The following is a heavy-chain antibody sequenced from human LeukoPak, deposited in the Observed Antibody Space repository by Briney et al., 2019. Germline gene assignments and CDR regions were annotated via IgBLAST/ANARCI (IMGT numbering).Heavy chain of an antibody. CDR2: ISGGGGST. CDR3: AKDRGHWLPQPAC. CDR1: GFTFSNYA. D-gene: IGHD6-19*01. V-gene: IGHV3-23*01. Sequence: GGSLRLSCAASGFTFSNYAMSWVRQAPGKGLEWVSGISGGGGSTYYADSVKGRFTISRDNSKNTLYLQINSLRAEDTAVYYCAKDRGHWLPQPACWGQETLVTVSS. J-gene: IGHJ4*02.